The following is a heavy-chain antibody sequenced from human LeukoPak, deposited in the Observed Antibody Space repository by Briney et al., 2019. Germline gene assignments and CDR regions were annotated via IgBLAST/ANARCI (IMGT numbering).Heavy chain of an antibody. V-gene: IGHV4-34*01. D-gene: IGHD3-3*01. CDR3: ARDPFWSGYTFDY. CDR1: GGSFSGYC. CDR2: INHSGST. Sequence: SETLSLTCAVYGGSFSGYCWSWIRQPPGKGLEWIGEINHSGSTNYNPSLKSRVTISVDTSKNQFSLKLSSVTAADTAVYYCARDPFWSGYTFDYWGQGTLVTVSS. J-gene: IGHJ4*02.